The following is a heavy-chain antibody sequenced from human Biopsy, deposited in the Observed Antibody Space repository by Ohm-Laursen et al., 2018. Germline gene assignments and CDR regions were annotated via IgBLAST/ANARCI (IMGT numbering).Heavy chain of an antibody. D-gene: IGHD2-15*01. J-gene: IGHJ6*02. V-gene: IGHV4-4*09. CDR3: ARMECSGGSCHYYSYGMDV. Sequence: SETLSLTCIVSGVSITAYYWSWIRQPPGKGLECIGNIHHSGSTNYNPSLKSRLTISVDTSKNQFSLKLSSVTAADTAVYYGARMECSGGSCHYYSYGMDVWGQGTTVTVSS. CDR2: IHHSGST. CDR1: GVSITAYY.